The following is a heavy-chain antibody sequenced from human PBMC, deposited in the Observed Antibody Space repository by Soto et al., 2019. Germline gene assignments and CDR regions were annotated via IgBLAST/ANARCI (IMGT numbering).Heavy chain of an antibody. J-gene: IGHJ6*02. CDR2: ISSSSSYI. CDR3: ARGYGDYSDYYYYGMDV. CDR1: GFTFSSYS. V-gene: IGHV3-21*01. Sequence: GGSLRLSCAASGFTFSSYSMNWVRQAPGKGLEWVSSISSSSSYIYYADSVKGRFTISRDNAKNSLYLQMNSLRAEDTAVYYCARGYGDYSDYYYYGMDVWGQGTMVTVSS. D-gene: IGHD4-17*01.